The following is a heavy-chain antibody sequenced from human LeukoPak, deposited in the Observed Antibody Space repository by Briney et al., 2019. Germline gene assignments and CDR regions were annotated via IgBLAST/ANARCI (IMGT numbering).Heavy chain of an antibody. Sequence: GGSLRLSCAASGFTFSNYAMTWVRQAPGKGLEWVSAISGSGGSTDYAGSVKGRFTISRDNPKNTLYLQMNSLRAEDTAVYYCAKATVRGVIYYFDYWGQGTLVTVSS. J-gene: IGHJ4*02. CDR1: GFTFSNYA. D-gene: IGHD3-10*01. V-gene: IGHV3-23*01. CDR2: ISGSGGST. CDR3: AKATVRGVIYYFDY.